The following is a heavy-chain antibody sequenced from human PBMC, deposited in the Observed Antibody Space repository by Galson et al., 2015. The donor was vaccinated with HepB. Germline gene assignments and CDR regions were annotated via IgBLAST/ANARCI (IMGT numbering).Heavy chain of an antibody. J-gene: IGHJ4*02. Sequence: SLRLSCAASGFTFSSYAMSWVRQAPGKGLEWVSAISGSGGSTYYADSVKGRFTISRDNSKNTLYLQMNSLRAEDTAVYYCAKVGKDGDYYSAPIDYWGQGTLVPASS. V-gene: IGHV3-23*01. D-gene: IGHD4-17*01. CDR2: ISGSGGST. CDR3: AKVGKDGDYYSAPIDY. CDR1: GFTFSSYA.